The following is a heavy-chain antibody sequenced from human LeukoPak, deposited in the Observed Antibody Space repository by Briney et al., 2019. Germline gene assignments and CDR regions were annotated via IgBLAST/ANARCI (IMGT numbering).Heavy chain of an antibody. V-gene: IGHV4-59*01. J-gene: IGHJ3*02. CDR3: ARDLYDSSGYHAFDI. CDR1: GGSISSYY. D-gene: IGHD3-22*01. Sequence: PSETLSLTCTVSGGSISSYYWSWIRQPPGKGLEWIGYIYYSGSTNYNPSLKSRVTISVDTSKNQFSLKLRSVTAADTAVYYCARDLYDSSGYHAFDIWGQGTMVTVSS. CDR2: IYYSGST.